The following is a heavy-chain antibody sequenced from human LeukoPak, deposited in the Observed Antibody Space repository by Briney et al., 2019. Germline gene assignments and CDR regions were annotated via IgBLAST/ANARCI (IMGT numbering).Heavy chain of an antibody. CDR1: GGTFSSYA. Sequence: ASVKVSCKASGGTFSSYAISWVRQAPGQGLEWMGGIIPIFGTANYAQKFRGRVTITADESTSTAYMELSSLRSEDTAVYYCASSHLVYDYGDPDAFDIWGQGTMVTVSS. D-gene: IGHD4-17*01. CDR3: ASSHLVYDYGDPDAFDI. CDR2: IIPIFGTA. V-gene: IGHV1-69*13. J-gene: IGHJ3*02.